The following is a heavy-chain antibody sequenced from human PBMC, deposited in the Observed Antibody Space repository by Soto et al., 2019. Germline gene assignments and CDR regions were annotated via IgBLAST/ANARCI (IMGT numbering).Heavy chain of an antibody. V-gene: IGHV4-4*07. Sequence: SETLSLTCNVSGGSIRRYYWSWVRQPAGKPLEWIGRIYTSGSTNYNPSLKSRVSMSVDTSKNQFSLKVTSVTAEDTAVDYCARERASGFCMEVWDQETTLAASS. D-gene: IGHD5-12*01. CDR3: ARERASGFCMEV. CDR1: GGSIRRYY. J-gene: IGHJ6*02. CDR2: IYTSGST.